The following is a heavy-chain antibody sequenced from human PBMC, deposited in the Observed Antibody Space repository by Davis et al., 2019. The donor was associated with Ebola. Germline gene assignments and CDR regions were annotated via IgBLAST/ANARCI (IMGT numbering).Heavy chain of an antibody. D-gene: IGHD6-13*01. CDR1: GFTFSSYW. J-gene: IGHJ6*03. CDR3: ARDSDHSSSWYPPYYYYYMDV. CDR2: INWNGGST. Sequence: GESLKISCAASGFTFSSYWMHWVRQAPGKGLEWVSGINWNGGSTGYADSVKGRFTISRDNAKNSLYLQMNSLRAEDTAVYYCARDSDHSSSWYPPYYYYYMDVWGKGTTVTVSS. V-gene: IGHV3-20*04.